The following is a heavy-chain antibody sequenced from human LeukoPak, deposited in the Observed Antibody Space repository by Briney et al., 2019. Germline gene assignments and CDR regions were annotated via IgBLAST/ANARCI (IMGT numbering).Heavy chain of an antibody. D-gene: IGHD2-15*01. Sequence: ASVKVSCKASGYTFTSYYIHWVRQAPGQGLEWMGIINPSGGYTNYAQKFQGRVTMTRDTSTSTVYMEMSSLRSEDTAVYYCARVPGRYAFDFWGQGTMVTVSS. CDR3: ARVPGRYAFDF. CDR1: GYTFTSYY. J-gene: IGHJ3*01. CDR2: INPSGGYT. V-gene: IGHV1-46*01.